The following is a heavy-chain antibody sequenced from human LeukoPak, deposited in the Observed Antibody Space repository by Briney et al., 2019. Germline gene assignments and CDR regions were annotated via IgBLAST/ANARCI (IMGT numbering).Heavy chain of an antibody. J-gene: IGHJ4*02. Sequence: SETLSLTCTVSGGSISSSSYYWGWIRQPPGKGLEWIGSIYYSGGTYYNPSLKSRVTISVDTSKNQLSLKLSSMTAADTAVYYCARQWLVSPLFDYWGQGTLVTVSS. CDR1: GGSISSSSYY. CDR2: IYYSGGT. CDR3: ARQWLVSPLFDY. D-gene: IGHD6-19*01. V-gene: IGHV4-39*01.